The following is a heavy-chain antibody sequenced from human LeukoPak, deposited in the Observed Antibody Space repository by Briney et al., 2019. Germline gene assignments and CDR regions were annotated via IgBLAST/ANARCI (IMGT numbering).Heavy chain of an antibody. D-gene: IGHD5-18*01. CDR1: GFTFSSYT. CDR2: ISSSSSDI. Sequence: SGGSLRLSCSASGFTFSSYTMHWVRQAPGKGLEWVSSISSSSSDIYYADSLRGRFTISRDNAKNSLYLQMNSLRAEDTAVYYCARDRIQPWFYLDYWGQGSLVTVSS. CDR3: ARDRIQPWFYLDY. J-gene: IGHJ4*02. V-gene: IGHV3-21*01.